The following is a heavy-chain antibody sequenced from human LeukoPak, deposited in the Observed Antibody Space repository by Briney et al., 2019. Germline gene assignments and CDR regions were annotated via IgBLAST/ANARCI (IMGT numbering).Heavy chain of an antibody. CDR2: IYSGGST. J-gene: IGHJ4*02. Sequence: TVSSXXXSXXRQAPGKGLEWVSVIYSGGSTYYADSVNGRFTISRDNSKNTLYLQMNSLRAEDTAVYYCARGASYYPPTLVHWGQGTLVXVS. D-gene: IGHD3-10*01. CDR3: ARGASYYPPTLVH. V-gene: IGHV3-66*01. CDR1: TVSSXX.